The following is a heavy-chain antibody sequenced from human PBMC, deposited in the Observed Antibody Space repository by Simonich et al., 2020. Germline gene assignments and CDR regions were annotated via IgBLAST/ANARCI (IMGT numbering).Heavy chain of an antibody. D-gene: IGHD2-21*01. CDR3: ARNGLVGILKAFDI. CDR1: GYTFTGYY. V-gene: IGHV1-2*02. CDR2: INPNSGGT. J-gene: IGHJ3*02. Sequence: QVQLVQSGAEVKKPGASVKVSCKASGYTFTGYYMHWVRQSTGHGLGWMGWINPNSGGTNYAQKVQGRVTMTRDTSISTAYMELSRLRSDDTAVYYCARNGLVGILKAFDIWGQGTMVTVSS.